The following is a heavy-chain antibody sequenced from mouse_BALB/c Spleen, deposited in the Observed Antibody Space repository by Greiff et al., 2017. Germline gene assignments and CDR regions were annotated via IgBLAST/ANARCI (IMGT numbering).Heavy chain of an antibody. Sequence: EVQLVESGGGLVQPGGSRKLSCAASGFTFSSFGMHWVRQAPEKGLEWVAYISSGSSTIYYADTVKGRFTISRDNPKNTLFLQMTSLRSEDTAMYYCARGYYDYDPWFAYWGQGTLVTVSA. CDR3: ARGYYDYDPWFAY. D-gene: IGHD2-4*01. CDR1: GFTFSSFG. J-gene: IGHJ3*01. V-gene: IGHV5-17*02. CDR2: ISSGSSTI.